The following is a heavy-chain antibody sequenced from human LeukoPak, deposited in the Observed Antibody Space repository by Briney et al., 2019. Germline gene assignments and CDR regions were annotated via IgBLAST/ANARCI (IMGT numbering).Heavy chain of an antibody. J-gene: IGHJ4*02. D-gene: IGHD3-10*01. V-gene: IGHV1-2*02. CDR1: GYTFTAYY. Sequence: GASVKVSFKASGYTFTAYYMHWVRQAPGQGLEWMGWINPNSGGTSYAQKFQGRVTMTRDTSISTAYMELARLTSDDTAVYYCAPSGSGSGSPHYFDYWGQGTLVTVSS. CDR2: INPNSGGT. CDR3: APSGSGSGSPHYFDY.